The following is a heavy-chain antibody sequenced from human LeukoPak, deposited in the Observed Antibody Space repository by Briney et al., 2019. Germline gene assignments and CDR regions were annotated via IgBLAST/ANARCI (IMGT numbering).Heavy chain of an antibody. D-gene: IGHD3-3*01. CDR1: GFTFSSYA. CDR2: ISATSGST. V-gene: IGHV3-23*01. J-gene: IGHJ5*02. Sequence: PGGSLRLSCAASGFTFSSYAMSWVRQAPGKGLEWVPLISATSGSTYYADAAKGRFTISRDNSKNTLYLEMNSLRAEDTAVYYCAKLNYDFWSGYYDPNWFDPWGQGTLVTVSS. CDR3: AKLNYDFWSGYYDPNWFDP.